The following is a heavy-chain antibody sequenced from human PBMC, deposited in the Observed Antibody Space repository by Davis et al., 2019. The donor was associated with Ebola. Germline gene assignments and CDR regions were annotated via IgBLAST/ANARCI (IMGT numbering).Heavy chain of an antibody. J-gene: IGHJ4*02. CDR1: GGSFSGYY. Sequence: PSETLSLTCAVYGGSFSGYYWSWIRQPPGKGLEWVANIKQDGSEKYYVDSVKGRFTISRGNAKNSLYLQMNSLRAEDTAVYYCARTPHYYYDSSGRLHWGQGTLVTVSS. CDR2: IKQDGSEK. D-gene: IGHD3-22*01. V-gene: IGHV3-7*03. CDR3: ARTPHYYYDSSGRLH.